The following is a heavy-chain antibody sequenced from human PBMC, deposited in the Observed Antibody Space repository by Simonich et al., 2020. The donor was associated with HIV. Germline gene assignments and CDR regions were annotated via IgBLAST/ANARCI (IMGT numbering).Heavy chain of an antibody. CDR3: ARTLAARPFFDY. J-gene: IGHJ4*02. Sequence: QVQLVQSGTEVKKPGASVKVSCKASGYTFTGYYLHWVRQAPGQGLEWMGWTYPNNGGTNYAQKFRGRVTMTRDTSISTAYMELSRLRSDDTAIYFRARTLAARPFFDYWGQGTLVTVSS. V-gene: IGHV1-2*02. D-gene: IGHD6-6*01. CDR2: TYPNNGGT. CDR1: GYTFTGYY.